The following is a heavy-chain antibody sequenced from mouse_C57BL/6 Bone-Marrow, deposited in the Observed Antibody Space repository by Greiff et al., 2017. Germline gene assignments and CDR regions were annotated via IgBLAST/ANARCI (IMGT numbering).Heavy chain of an antibody. CDR3: ARVDGYYGLGPYFDY. D-gene: IGHD2-3*01. Sequence: EVMLVESEGGLVQPGSSMKLSCTASGFTFSDYYMAWVRQVPEKGLEWVANINYDGSSTYYLDSLKSRFIISRDNAKNILYLQMSSLKSEDTATYYCARVDGYYGLGPYFDYWGQGTTLTVSS. J-gene: IGHJ2*01. V-gene: IGHV5-16*01. CDR2: INYDGSST. CDR1: GFTFSDYY.